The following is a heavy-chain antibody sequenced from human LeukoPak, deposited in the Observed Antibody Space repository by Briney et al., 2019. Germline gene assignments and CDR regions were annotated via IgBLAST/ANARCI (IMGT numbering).Heavy chain of an antibody. V-gene: IGHV1-69*13. CDR3: ARDTYSSSEEHYFDY. CDR1: GGTFSSYA. J-gene: IGHJ4*02. Sequence: SVKVSCKASGGTFSSYAISWVRQAPGQGLEWMGGIIPIFGTANYAQKFQGRVTITADESTSTAYMELSSLRSEDTAVYYCARDTYSSSEEHYFDYWGQGTLVTVSS. D-gene: IGHD6-13*01. CDR2: IIPIFGTA.